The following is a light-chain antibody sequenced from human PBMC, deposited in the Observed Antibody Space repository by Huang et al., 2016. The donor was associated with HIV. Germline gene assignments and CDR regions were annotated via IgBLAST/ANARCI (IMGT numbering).Light chain of an antibody. V-gene: IGKV3-20*01. Sequence: EIVLTQSPGTLSLSPGERATLSCRASQSVNSNYLAWYQQKPGQAPRLLMYGTSTRATGIPDRFSGSGSGTDFTLTITRLSPEDFAVYHCQQFGTLPWTFGQGTKVDMK. J-gene: IGKJ1*01. CDR1: QSVNSNY. CDR3: QQFGTLPWT. CDR2: GTS.